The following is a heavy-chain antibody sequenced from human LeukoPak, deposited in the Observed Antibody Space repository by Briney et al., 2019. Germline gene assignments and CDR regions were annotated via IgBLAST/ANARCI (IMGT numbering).Heavy chain of an antibody. CDR2: IKQDGSEK. CDR3: ARARTRYSGSYGGAFDI. CDR1: GFTFSSYS. V-gene: IGHV3-7*01. J-gene: IGHJ3*02. D-gene: IGHD1-26*01. Sequence: GGSLRLSCAASGFTFSSYSMNWVRQALGKGLEWVANIKQDGSEKYYVDSVKGRFTISRDNAKNSLYLQMNSLRAEDTAAYYCARARTRYSGSYGGAFDIWGQGTMVTVSS.